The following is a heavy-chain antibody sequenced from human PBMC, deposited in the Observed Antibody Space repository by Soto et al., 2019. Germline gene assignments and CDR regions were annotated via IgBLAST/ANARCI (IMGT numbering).Heavy chain of an antibody. CDR2: MNSDGTST. CDR1: GFAFSNYW. J-gene: IGHJ3*02. V-gene: IGHV3-74*01. CDR3: TRSGDADYEQRDDAFDI. D-gene: IGHD4-17*01. Sequence: EVRLVESGGGLVQPGGSLRLSCAASGFAFSNYWIHWVRQAPGKGLVWVSRMNSDGTSTSYADSVRGRFTISRDNAKNTLYLQMNSLRAEDTAVYYCTRSGDADYEQRDDAFDIWGQGTMVTVSS.